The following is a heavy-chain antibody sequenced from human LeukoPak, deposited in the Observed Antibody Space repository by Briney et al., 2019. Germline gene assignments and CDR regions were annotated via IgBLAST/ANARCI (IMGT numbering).Heavy chain of an antibody. CDR2: MNPNSGVT. Sequence: ASVKLSCKAFGYTFIGYYMHWVRQAPGQGPQWMGWMNPNSGVTNYAQKFQGRVTMTRDTSISTAYMELSGLRYDDTAVYYCARDFMVRGVTTPDYWGQGTLVTVSS. CDR3: ARDFMVRGVTTPDY. J-gene: IGHJ4*02. V-gene: IGHV1-2*02. CDR1: GYTFIGYY. D-gene: IGHD3-10*01.